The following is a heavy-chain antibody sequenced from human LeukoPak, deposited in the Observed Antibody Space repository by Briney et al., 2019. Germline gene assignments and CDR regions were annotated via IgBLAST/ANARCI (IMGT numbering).Heavy chain of an antibody. V-gene: IGHV4-31*03. CDR1: GGSISSGGYY. CDR3: ARGVGFGESKTYYYYYYMDV. J-gene: IGHJ6*03. CDR2: IYYSGST. D-gene: IGHD3-10*01. Sequence: PSQTLSLTCTVSGGSISSGGYYWSWIRQHPGKGLEGIGYIYYSGSTYYNPSLKSRVTISVDTSKNQFSLKLSSVTAADTAVYYCARGVGFGESKTYYYYYYMDVWGKGTTVTVSS.